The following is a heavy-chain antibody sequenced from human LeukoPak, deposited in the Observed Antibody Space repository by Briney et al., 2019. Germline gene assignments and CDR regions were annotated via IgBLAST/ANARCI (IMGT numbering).Heavy chain of an antibody. Sequence: GESLRLCCTASGFTFSSYALSWVRQAPGKGLEWVSGIRVSGSTYYPDSVTGRFTISRDNSENTLYLQMSGLRAEDTAIYYCAKGTGDTAYYFDFWGQGVLVTVSS. CDR1: GFTFSSYA. CDR3: AKGTGDTAYYFDF. V-gene: IGHV3-23*01. CDR2: IRVSGST. D-gene: IGHD7-27*01. J-gene: IGHJ4*02.